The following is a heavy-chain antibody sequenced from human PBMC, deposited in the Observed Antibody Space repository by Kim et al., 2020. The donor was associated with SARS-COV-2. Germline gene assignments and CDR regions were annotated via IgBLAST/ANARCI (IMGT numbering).Heavy chain of an antibody. CDR3: ATGQIDGRLSRFDP. V-gene: IGHV4-34*01. D-gene: IGHD4-17*01. J-gene: IGHJ5*02. Sequence: PSLKSRVTISEDTSKNQFSLNLRSVTAADTAVYYCATGQIDGRLSRFDPWGQGTPVIVSS.